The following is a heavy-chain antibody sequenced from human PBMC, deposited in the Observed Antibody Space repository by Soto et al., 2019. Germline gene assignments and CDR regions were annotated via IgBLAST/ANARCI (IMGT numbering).Heavy chain of an antibody. CDR3: VGDGNNWNDFDY. V-gene: IGHV3-7*01. J-gene: IGHJ4*02. CDR2: IKRDGSET. CDR1: TFIFSTYW. Sequence: PGGSLRLACAAPTFIFSTYWMTWVRQAPGKGLEWVANIKRDGSETHYADSVKGRFTISRDNAKNSLYLQMNSLRVEDSAVSYCVGDGNNWNDFDYWGQGTLVTVSS. D-gene: IGHD1-20*01.